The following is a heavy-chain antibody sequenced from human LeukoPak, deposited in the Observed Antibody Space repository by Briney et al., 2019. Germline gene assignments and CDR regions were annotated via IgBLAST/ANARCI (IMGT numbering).Heavy chain of an antibody. CDR3: ARGYCVSSNCPSLDAFHV. CDR1: GFTFSSYS. D-gene: IGHD2-2*01. Sequence: PGGSLRLSCAASGFTFSSYSMNWVRQAPGKGLEWVSSISSSSSYIYYADSVKGRFTISRDSSKNTLYLQMNNLGVEDTAMYYCARGYCVSSNCPSLDAFHVWGQGTMVTVSS. CDR2: ISSSSSYI. V-gene: IGHV3-21*04. J-gene: IGHJ3*01.